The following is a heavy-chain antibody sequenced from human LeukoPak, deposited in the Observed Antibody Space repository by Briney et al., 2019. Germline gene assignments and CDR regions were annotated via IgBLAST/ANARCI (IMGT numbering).Heavy chain of an antibody. V-gene: IGHV4-39*01. Sequence: PSETLSLTCTVSGGSISSNNYYWVWFRQPPGKSLEWIGSIHYTGITYQNPSLKSRVTISVDTSNNQFSLRLTSVTAADTAVYYCSRSGFRVPGVISYCDYWGQGTLVTV. CDR1: GGSISSNNYY. J-gene: IGHJ4*02. D-gene: IGHD3-10*01. CDR2: IHYTGIT. CDR3: SRSGFRVPGVISYCDY.